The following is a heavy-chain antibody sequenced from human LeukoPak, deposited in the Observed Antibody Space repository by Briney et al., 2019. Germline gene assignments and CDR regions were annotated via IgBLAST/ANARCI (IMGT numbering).Heavy chain of an antibody. CDR1: GYTFTGYY. J-gene: IGHJ4*02. D-gene: IGHD4-23*01. V-gene: IGHV1-2*02. Sequence: ASVKVSCKASGYTFTGYYMHWVRQAPGQGLEWMGWINPNSGGTNYAQKFQGRVTMTRDTSISTAYMELSRLRSDDTAVYYCASVPYFYCGPLWYWGQGTLVTVSS. CDR3: ASVPYFYCGPLWY. CDR2: INPNSGGT.